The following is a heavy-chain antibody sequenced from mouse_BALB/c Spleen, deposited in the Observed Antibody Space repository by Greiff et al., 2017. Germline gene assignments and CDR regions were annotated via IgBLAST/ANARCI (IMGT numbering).Heavy chain of an antibody. CDR3: ARTLDSSGYVAY. CDR1: GFTFSSYG. V-gene: IGHV5-6*01. Sequence: EVQGVESGGDLVKPGGSLKLSCAASGFTFSSYGMSWVRQTPDKRLEWVATISSGGSYTYYPDSVKGRFTIYRDNAKNTLYLQMSSLKSEDTAMYYCARTLDSSGYVAYWGQGTLVTVSA. CDR2: ISSGGSYT. J-gene: IGHJ3*01. D-gene: IGHD3-2*01.